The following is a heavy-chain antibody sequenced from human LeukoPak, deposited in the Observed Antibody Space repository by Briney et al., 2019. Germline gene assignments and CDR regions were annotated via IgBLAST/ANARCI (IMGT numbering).Heavy chain of an antibody. J-gene: IGHJ4*02. Sequence: ASVKVTCKASGYTFTSYYMHWVRQAPGQGLEWMGIINPSGGSTSYAQKFQGRVTMTRDMSTSTVYVELSSLRSEDTAVYYCARVLSRWELPIHYWGQGTLVTVSS. D-gene: IGHD1-26*01. V-gene: IGHV1-46*01. CDR1: GYTFTSYY. CDR3: ARVLSRWELPIHY. CDR2: INPSGGST.